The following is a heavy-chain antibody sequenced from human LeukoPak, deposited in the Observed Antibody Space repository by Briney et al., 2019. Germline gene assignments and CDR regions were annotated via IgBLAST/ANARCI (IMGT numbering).Heavy chain of an antibody. J-gene: IGHJ5*02. D-gene: IGHD4-11*01. CDR2: IYTSGSI. CDR3: ARDNYSKEENWFDP. CDR1: GGSISSYY. Sequence: SETLSLTCTVSGGSISSYYWSWIRQPAGKGLEWIGRIYTSGSINYNPSLKSRVTMSVDTSKNQFSLKLSSVTAADTAVYYCARDNYSKEENWFDPWGQGTLVTVSS. V-gene: IGHV4-4*07.